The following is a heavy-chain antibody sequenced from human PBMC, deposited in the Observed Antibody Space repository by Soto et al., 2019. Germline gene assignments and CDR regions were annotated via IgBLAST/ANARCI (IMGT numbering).Heavy chain of an antibody. CDR1: GFTFSSYA. D-gene: IGHD1-26*01. CDR3: ARDMSGGTYNYYYGMDV. Sequence: EVQLLESGGGLGQPGGSLRLSWAASGFTFSSYAMTWVRQAPGGGLEWVSAISGSGSPTYYADSVKGRFTISRDNSKNTLYLQMNSLRADDTAVYYCARDMSGGTYNYYYGMDVWGQGTTVTVSS. J-gene: IGHJ6*02. V-gene: IGHV3-23*01. CDR2: ISGSGSPT.